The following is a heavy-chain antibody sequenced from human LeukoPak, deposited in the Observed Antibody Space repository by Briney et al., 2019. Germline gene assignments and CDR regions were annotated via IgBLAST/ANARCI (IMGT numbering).Heavy chain of an antibody. Sequence: ASVKVSCKAFGYTFTSYAMNWVRQAPGQGLEWMGWINTNTGNPTYAQGFTGRFVFFLDTSVSTAYLQISSLKAEDTAVYYCARVPPGSGGSLRDYWGQGTLVTVSS. CDR1: GYTFTSYA. CDR2: INTNTGNP. CDR3: ARVPPGSGGSLRDY. J-gene: IGHJ4*02. V-gene: IGHV7-4-1*02. D-gene: IGHD2-15*01.